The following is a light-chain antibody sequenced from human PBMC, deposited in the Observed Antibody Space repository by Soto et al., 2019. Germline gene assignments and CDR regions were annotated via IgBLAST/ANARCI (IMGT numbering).Light chain of an antibody. V-gene: IGLV2-14*01. J-gene: IGLJ1*01. CDR2: EVS. CDR1: SSDVGGYNY. CDR3: RSYKSSSTYV. Sequence: QSARTQPASLSGSPGQSSTISFTVTSSDVGGYNYVSWYQQHPGKAPKLMIYEVSNRPSGVSNRFSGSKSGNTASLTISGLQAEDEADYYCRSYKSSSTYVFGTGTKVTVL.